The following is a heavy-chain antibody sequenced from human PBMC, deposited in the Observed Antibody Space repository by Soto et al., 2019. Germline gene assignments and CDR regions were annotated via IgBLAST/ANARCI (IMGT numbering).Heavy chain of an antibody. D-gene: IGHD6-6*01. Sequence: SVKVSCKASGGTLSNHAISWVRQAPGQGLEWMGGIVPILGTAFYAQKFQGRTTITADESTSTVYMELSSLRSEDTAVFYCARDRIVGRRGTSYYYYGLDVWGQGTTVTVSS. CDR2: IVPILGTA. CDR1: GGTLSNHA. CDR3: ARDRIVGRRGTSYYYYGLDV. V-gene: IGHV1-69*13. J-gene: IGHJ6*02.